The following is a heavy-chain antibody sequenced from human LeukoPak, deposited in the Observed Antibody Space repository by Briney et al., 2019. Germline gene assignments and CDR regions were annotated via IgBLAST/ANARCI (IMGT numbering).Heavy chain of an antibody. D-gene: IGHD5-12*01. CDR3: TAEIYRGHVYSYYYGMDV. Sequence: SVKVSCKASGFTFSNSAFQWVRQARGQRLGWIGWIVVGSDSTKYAQKFQERVSITRDMSTSTVYMELSGLRSEDTAVYYCTAEIYRGHVYSYYYGMDVWGQGTTVTVFS. CDR2: IVVGSDST. J-gene: IGHJ6*02. V-gene: IGHV1-58*01. CDR1: GFTFSNSA.